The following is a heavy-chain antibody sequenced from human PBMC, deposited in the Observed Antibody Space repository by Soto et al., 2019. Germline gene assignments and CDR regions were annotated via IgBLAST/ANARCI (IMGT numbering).Heavy chain of an antibody. CDR1: GFTFSSYA. D-gene: IGHD5-12*01. J-gene: IGHJ6*03. Sequence: EVQLLESGGGLVQPGGSLRLSCAASGFTFSSYAMSWVRQAPGKGLEWVSAISGSGGSTYYADSVKGRFTISRDNSKNTLYLQMNSLRAEDTAVYYCAKVRDSATAYYYDMDVWGKETTVTVSS. CDR2: ISGSGGST. V-gene: IGHV3-23*01. CDR3: AKVRDSATAYYYDMDV.